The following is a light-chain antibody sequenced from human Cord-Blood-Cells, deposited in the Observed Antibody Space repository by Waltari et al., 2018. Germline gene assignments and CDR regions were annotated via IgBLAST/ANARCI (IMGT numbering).Light chain of an antibody. J-gene: IGLJ2*01. CDR2: DVS. CDR3: CSYAGSYTFV. Sequence: SALTKPRSVSGSPGQSVTISCTVTSSVVGGYNYFPWYQQHPGKAPKLMIYDVSKRPSGVPDRFSGSKSGNTASLTISGLQAEDEADYYCCSYAGSYTFVFGGGTKLTVL. V-gene: IGLV2-11*01. CDR1: SSVVGGYNY.